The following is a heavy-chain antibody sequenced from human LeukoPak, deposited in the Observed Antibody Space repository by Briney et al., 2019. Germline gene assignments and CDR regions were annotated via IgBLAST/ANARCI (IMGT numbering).Heavy chain of an antibody. CDR3: ARMVRRLERLKIGRDSDYATGYYFDY. V-gene: IGHV4-59*08. CDR2: IDHTGIT. Sequence: SETLSLTCTVSDDSITIYYWSWIRQPPGKGLEWIGYIDHTGITNYNPSLNSRVTISRDTSKNQFSLKLSSVTAADTAVYYCARMVRRLERLKIGRDSDYATGYYFDYWGQGTLVTVSS. D-gene: IGHD4-11*01. CDR1: DDSITIYY. J-gene: IGHJ4*02.